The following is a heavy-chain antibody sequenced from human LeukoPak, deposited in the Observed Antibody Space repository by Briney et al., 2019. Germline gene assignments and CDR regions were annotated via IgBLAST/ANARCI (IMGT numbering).Heavy chain of an antibody. CDR1: GGTFSSYA. CDR2: IIPIFGTA. J-gene: IGHJ4*02. CDR3: ARGRVTLWFGEFPDY. V-gene: IGHV1-69*05. Sequence: GASVKVSCKASGGTFSSYAISWVRQAPGQGLEWMGGIIPIFGTANYAQKFQGRVTMTRDTSTSTVYMELSSLRSEDTAVYYCARGRVTLWFGEFPDYWGQGTLVTVSS. D-gene: IGHD3-10*01.